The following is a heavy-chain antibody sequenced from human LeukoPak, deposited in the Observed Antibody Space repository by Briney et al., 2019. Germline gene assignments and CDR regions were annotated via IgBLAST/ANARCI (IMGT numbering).Heavy chain of an antibody. CDR3: ASYNWNYYDYYYGMDV. D-gene: IGHD1-7*01. Sequence: ASVKVSCKASGYTFTGYYMHWVRQAPGQGLEWMGWINPNSGGTNYAQKFQGRVTMTRDTSISTAYMELSRLRSDDMAVYYCASYNWNYYDYYYGMDVWGQGTTVTVSS. CDR1: GYTFTGYY. V-gene: IGHV1-2*02. J-gene: IGHJ6*02. CDR2: INPNSGGT.